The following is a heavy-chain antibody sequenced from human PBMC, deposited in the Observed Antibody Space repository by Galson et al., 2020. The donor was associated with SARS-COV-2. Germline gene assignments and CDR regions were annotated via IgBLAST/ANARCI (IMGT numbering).Heavy chain of an antibody. CDR1: GGSFSGYY. J-gene: IGHJ6*02. CDR2: INDSGST. V-gene: IGHV4-34*01. Sequence: PSETLSLTCAVYGGSFSGYYWSWIRQPPGKGLEWIGEINDSGSTNYNPPLKSRVTISVDTSKNQFSLKLSSVTAADTAVYYCARGRMVRGRGMDVWGQGTTVTVSS. CDR3: ARGRMVRGRGMDV. D-gene: IGHD3-10*01.